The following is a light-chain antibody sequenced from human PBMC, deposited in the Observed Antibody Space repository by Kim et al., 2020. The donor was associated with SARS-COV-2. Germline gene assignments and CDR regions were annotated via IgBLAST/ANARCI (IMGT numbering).Light chain of an antibody. CDR1: QSVSSSF. V-gene: IGKV3-20*01. Sequence: LSPGEGATLSCRASQSVSSSFLAWYQQKSGQAPRLLIYAASSRATGIPDRFSGSGSGTDFTLTISRLEPEDFAVYYCQQYGSSPYTFGQGTRLEI. CDR3: QQYGSSPYT. J-gene: IGKJ2*01. CDR2: AAS.